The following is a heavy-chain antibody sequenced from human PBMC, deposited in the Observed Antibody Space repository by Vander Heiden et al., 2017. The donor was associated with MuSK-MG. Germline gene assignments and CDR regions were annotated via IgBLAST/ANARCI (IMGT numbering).Heavy chain of an antibody. CDR3: ARGFDCWSGYYLDY. V-gene: IGHV3-74*01. J-gene: IGHJ4*02. Sequence: SVKGRFTISRDNAKTTLYLQMNSLRAEDTAVYYCARGFDCWSGYYLDYWGQGTLVTVSS. D-gene: IGHD3-3*01.